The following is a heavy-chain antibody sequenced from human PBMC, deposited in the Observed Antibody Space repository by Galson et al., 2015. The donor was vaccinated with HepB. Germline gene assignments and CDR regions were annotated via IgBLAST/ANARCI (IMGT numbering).Heavy chain of an antibody. D-gene: IGHD2-15*01. J-gene: IGHJ5*02. CDR3: AKGLEGCSGGSCSSNWFDP. V-gene: IGHV3-23*01. Sequence: SLRLSCAASGFTFSSYGMHWVRQAPGKGLEWVSAISGSGGSTYYADSVKGRFTISRDNSKNTLYLQMNSLRAEDTAVYYCAKGLEGCSGGSCSSNWFDPWGQGTLVTVSS. CDR2: ISGSGGST. CDR1: GFTFSSYG.